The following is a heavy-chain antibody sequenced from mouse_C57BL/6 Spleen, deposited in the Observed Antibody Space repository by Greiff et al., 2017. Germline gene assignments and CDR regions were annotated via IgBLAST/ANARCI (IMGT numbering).Heavy chain of an antibody. CDR3: ARGYGSSYGQSLFDY. CDR1: GYTFTSYW. CDR2: IHPSDSDT. J-gene: IGHJ2*01. D-gene: IGHD1-1*01. V-gene: IGHV1-74*01. Sequence: QVQLQQPGAELVKPGASVKVSCKASGYTFTSYWMHWVKQRHGQGLEWIGRIHPSDSDTNYNQKFKGKATLTADKSSSTAYMQLSSLTSEDSAVYFCARGYGSSYGQSLFDYWGQGTTLTVSS.